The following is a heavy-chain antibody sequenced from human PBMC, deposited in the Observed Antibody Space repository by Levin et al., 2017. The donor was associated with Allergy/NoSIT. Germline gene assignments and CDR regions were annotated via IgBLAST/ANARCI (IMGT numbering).Heavy chain of an antibody. CDR2: IGGTTSTI. Sequence: PGESLKISCAASGFTFSIYSMHWVRQAPGKGLEWVSYIGGTTSTILYADSVKGRFTISRDNAKNSLYLQMNSLRDEDTALYYCARGFAVDRSYFDYWGQGTLVTVSS. J-gene: IGHJ4*02. D-gene: IGHD2-15*01. CDR3: ARGFAVDRSYFDY. V-gene: IGHV3-48*02. CDR1: GFTFSIYS.